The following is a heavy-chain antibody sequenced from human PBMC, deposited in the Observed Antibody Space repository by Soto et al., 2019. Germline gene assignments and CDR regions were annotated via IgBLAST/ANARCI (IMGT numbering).Heavy chain of an antibody. Sequence: QVQLVQSGAEVKKPGASVKVSCKASGYTFTSYGISWVRQAPGQGLEWLGWISAYTGNTNYAKKHQGRDTRTTDTPTSTAYMELRSLRADDTAVYYCARDPNYDSLTVYYRGADYYYYMDVWGKGTTVTVSS. J-gene: IGHJ6*03. D-gene: IGHD3-9*01. CDR2: ISAYTGNT. CDR3: ARDPNYDSLTVYYRGADYYYYMDV. CDR1: GYTFTSYG. V-gene: IGHV1-18*01.